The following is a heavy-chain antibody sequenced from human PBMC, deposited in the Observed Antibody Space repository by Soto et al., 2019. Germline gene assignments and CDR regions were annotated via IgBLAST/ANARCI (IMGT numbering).Heavy chain of an antibody. V-gene: IGHV4-34*01. J-gene: IGHJ6*03. D-gene: IGHD2-21*02. CDR2: INHSGST. CDR1: GGSFSGYY. CDR3: ARMRRAGDCGFWDYYYYYMDV. Sequence: SETLSLTCAVYGGSFSGYYWSWIRQPPGKGLEWIGEINHSGSTNYNPSLKSRVTISVDTSKNQFSLKLSSVTAADTAVYYCARMRRAGDCGFWDYYYYYMDVWGKGTTVTVSS.